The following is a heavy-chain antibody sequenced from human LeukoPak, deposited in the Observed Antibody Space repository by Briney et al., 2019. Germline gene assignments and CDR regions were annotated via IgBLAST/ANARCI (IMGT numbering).Heavy chain of an antibody. CDR2: INPNSGGT. D-gene: IGHD2-2*01. V-gene: IGHV1-2*06. CDR3: ARGRFVGGVPAAIGY. CDR1: GYTFTGYY. J-gene: IGHJ4*02. Sequence: ASVKVSCTASGYTFTGYYMHWVRQAPGQGLEWMGRINPNSGGTNYAQKFQGRVTMTRDTSISTAYMELSRLRSDDTAVYYCARGRFVGGVPAAIGYWGQGTLVTVSS.